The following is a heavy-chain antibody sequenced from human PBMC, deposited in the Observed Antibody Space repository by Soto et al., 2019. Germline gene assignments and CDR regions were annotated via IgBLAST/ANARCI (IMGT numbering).Heavy chain of an antibody. Sequence: EVQLVESGGGLVQLGGSLRLSCAAWGFTFSSRWMHWVRQAPGKGLGWVSGVKADGSSTTYADSVKGRFSISRDNAENTLYLQMNSLGAEDTAVYYCASDSAYGLDYWGQGTLVTVSS. CDR3: ASDSAYGLDY. CDR1: GFTFSSRW. J-gene: IGHJ4*02. V-gene: IGHV3-74*01. D-gene: IGHD3-10*01. CDR2: VKADGSST.